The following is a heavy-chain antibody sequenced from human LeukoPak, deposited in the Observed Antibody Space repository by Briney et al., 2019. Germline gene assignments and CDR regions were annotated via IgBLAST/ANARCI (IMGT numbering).Heavy chain of an antibody. CDR2: ISTSSSYI. Sequence: PGGSLRLSCAASGFIFSRNNMNWVRQAPGKGLEWVSSISTSSSYIYFADSVKGRFTISRDNAKNSLYLQMNSLRAEDTALYYCAELGITMIGGVWGKGTTVTISS. D-gene: IGHD3-10*02. J-gene: IGHJ6*04. CDR1: GFIFSRNN. CDR3: AELGITMIGGV. V-gene: IGHV3-21*04.